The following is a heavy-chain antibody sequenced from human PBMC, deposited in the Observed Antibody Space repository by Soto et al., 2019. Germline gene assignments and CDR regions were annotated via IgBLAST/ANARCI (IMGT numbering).Heavy chain of an antibody. J-gene: IGHJ1*01. CDR3: ARGGLLTSATQRYFQY. D-gene: IGHD4-17*01. V-gene: IGHV1-46*02. CDR2: INPSGGST. Sequence: ASVKVSCKASGNTLNNYHMHWVRQAPGQGLEWMGIINPSGGSTSYAQKFQGRVTMTGDTSTSTVYMELSSLRSEDTAVYYCARGGLLTSATQRYFQYWGQGTLVTVSS. CDR1: GNTLNNYH.